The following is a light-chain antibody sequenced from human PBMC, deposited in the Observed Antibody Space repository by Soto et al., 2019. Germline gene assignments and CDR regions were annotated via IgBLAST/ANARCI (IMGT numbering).Light chain of an antibody. Sequence: EIVMTQSPATLSVSPGETATLSCRASQSVSYNLAWYQQKPGQGPRLLIYGAFTRATGIPARFSGSGPGTEFTLPISSLQSEDFAVYYCQQYKNWPPLTFGGGTKVEIK. J-gene: IGKJ4*01. CDR1: QSVSYN. CDR3: QQYKNWPPLT. CDR2: GAF. V-gene: IGKV3-15*01.